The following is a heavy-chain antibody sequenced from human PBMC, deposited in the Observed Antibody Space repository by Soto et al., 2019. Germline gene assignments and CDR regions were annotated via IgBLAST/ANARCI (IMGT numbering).Heavy chain of an antibody. V-gene: IGHV1-18*01. J-gene: IGHJ4*02. D-gene: IGHD3-9*01. CDR1: GYTFTSYG. CDR3: ARAYYDILTGYSHE. CDR2: ISAYNGNT. Sequence: ASVKVSCKASGYTFTSYGISWVRQAPGQGLEWMGWISAYNGNTNYAQKLQGRVTMTTDTSTSTAYMELRSLRSDDTAVYYCARAYYDILTGYSHEWGEGTLVTV.